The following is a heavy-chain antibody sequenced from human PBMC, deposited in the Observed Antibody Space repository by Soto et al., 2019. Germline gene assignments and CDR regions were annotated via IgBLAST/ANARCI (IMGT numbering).Heavy chain of an antibody. CDR2: INPNSGGT. Sequence: ASVKVSCKASGYTFTGYYMHWVRQAPGQGLEWMGWINPNSGGTNYAQKFQGRVTMTRDTSISTAYMELSRLRSDDTAVYYCARQWELSGYYYGMDVWGQGTTVTVSS. V-gene: IGHV1-2*02. CDR1: GYTFTGYY. D-gene: IGHD1-26*01. J-gene: IGHJ6*02. CDR3: ARQWELSGYYYGMDV.